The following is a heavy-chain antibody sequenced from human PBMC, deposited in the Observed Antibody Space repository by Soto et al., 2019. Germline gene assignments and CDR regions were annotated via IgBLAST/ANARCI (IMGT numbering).Heavy chain of an antibody. CDR3: ARDGGARITIFGVAPPAD. CDR2: IWYDGSNK. J-gene: IGHJ4*02. V-gene: IGHV3-33*01. Sequence: GGSLRLSCAASGFTFSSYGMHWVRQAPGKGLEWVAVIWYDGSNKYYAESVKGRFTISRDNSKNTLYLQMNSLRAEDTAVFYCARDGGARITIFGVAPPADWGQGTLVTSPQ. CDR1: GFTFSSYG. D-gene: IGHD3-3*01.